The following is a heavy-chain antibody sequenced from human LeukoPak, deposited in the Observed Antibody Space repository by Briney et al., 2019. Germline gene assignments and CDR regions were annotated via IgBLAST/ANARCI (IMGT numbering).Heavy chain of an antibody. Sequence: ASVKVSCKASGYTFTSYGISWVRQAPGQGLEWMGWISAYNGITNYAQKLQGRVTMTTDTSTSTAYMELRSLRSDDTAVYYCARDHYDSSGYSVDYWGQGTLVTVSS. CDR2: ISAYNGIT. D-gene: IGHD3-22*01. J-gene: IGHJ4*02. CDR3: ARDHYDSSGYSVDY. V-gene: IGHV1-18*01. CDR1: GYTFTSYG.